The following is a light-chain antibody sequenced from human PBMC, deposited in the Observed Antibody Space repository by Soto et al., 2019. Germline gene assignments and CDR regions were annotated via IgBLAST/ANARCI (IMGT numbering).Light chain of an antibody. CDR3: SSYTSSSSPVV. CDR1: SSDVGSYNY. CDR2: DVT. J-gene: IGLJ2*01. V-gene: IGLV2-14*03. Sequence: QSALTQPASVSGSPGQSITIPCTGTSSDVGSYNYVSWYQQHPGKAPKLMVYDVTKRPSGVSTRFSGSKSGNTASLTISGLLAEDEADYYCSSYTSSSSPVVFGGGTKLTVL.